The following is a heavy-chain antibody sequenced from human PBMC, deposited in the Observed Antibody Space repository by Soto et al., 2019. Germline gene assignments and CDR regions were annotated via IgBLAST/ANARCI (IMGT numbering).Heavy chain of an antibody. J-gene: IGHJ6*02. D-gene: IGHD1-26*01. CDR3: ARDRAIVGATGTAYYYYYGMDV. V-gene: IGHV4-31*03. CDR1: GGSISSGGYD. Sequence: SETLSLTCTVSGGSISSGGYDWSWIRQHPGKGLEWIGYIYYSGSTYYNPSLKSRVTISVDTSKNQFSLKLSSVTAADTAVYYCARDRAIVGATGTAYYYYYGMDVWGQGTTVTLSS. CDR2: IYYSGST.